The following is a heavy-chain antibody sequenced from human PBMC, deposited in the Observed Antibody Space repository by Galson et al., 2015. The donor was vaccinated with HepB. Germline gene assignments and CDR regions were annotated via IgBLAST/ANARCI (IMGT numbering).Heavy chain of an antibody. CDR3: ARGFTVSGTWYYSGH. J-gene: IGHJ4*02. CDR2: INTYTENP. V-gene: IGHV7-4-1*01. Sequence: SVKVSCKASGYIFTTYGINWVRQAPGQGLEWMGWINTYTENPTYAQGFARRFVFSVDTSVSTTYLEIFSLKAEDTAVYYCARGFTVSGTWYYSGHWGQGTLVTVPS. CDR1: GYIFTTYG. D-gene: IGHD2-15*01.